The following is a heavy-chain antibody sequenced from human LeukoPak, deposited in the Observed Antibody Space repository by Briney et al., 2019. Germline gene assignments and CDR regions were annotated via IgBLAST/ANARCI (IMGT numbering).Heavy chain of an antibody. Sequence: GGSLRLSCAASGFTISNNYVSWVRQAPGKGLEWVSVIYSGGSTYYADSVKGRFTISRDNSKNTLYLQMNSLRVEDTAVFYCARDRDSGWALAYWGQGTLVTVSS. J-gene: IGHJ4*02. D-gene: IGHD6-19*01. V-gene: IGHV3-53*01. CDR3: ARDRDSGWALAY. CDR1: GFTISNNY. CDR2: IYSGGST.